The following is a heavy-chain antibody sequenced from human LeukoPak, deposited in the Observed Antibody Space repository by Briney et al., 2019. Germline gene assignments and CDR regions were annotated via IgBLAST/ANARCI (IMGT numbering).Heavy chain of an antibody. J-gene: IGHJ4*02. CDR3: ARDSQEVLWFGELLNYFDS. V-gene: IGHV3-23*01. D-gene: IGHD3-10*01. Sequence: GGSLRLSCAASGFTFSSYAMSWVRQAPGKGLEWVSAISGSGGSTYYADSVKGRFTISRDNSKTTLYVQMNSLRAEDTAVYYCARDSQEVLWFGELLNYFDSWGQGTLVTVSS. CDR1: GFTFSSYA. CDR2: ISGSGGST.